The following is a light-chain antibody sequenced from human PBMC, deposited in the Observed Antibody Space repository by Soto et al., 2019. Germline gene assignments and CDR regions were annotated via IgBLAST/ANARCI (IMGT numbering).Light chain of an antibody. V-gene: IGLV2-14*01. CDR2: EVT. Sequence: QSALTQPASVSGSPGQSITISCTGTSGDIGGYNYVSWYQQHPGKAPKLLISEVTNRPSGVSNRFSGSKSGNTASLTISGLQAEDEADYYCSSYTTNIPHVGFGGGTKLTFL. CDR1: SGDIGGYNY. J-gene: IGLJ2*01. CDR3: SSYTTNIPHVG.